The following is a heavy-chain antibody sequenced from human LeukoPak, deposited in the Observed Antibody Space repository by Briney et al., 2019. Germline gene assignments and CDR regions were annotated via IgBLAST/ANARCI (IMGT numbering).Heavy chain of an antibody. J-gene: IGHJ3*02. V-gene: IGHV1-2*02. CDR2: INPNSGGT. CDR3: ARDSGYSYDSIYGAFDI. Sequence: ASVKVSCKASGYTFTGYYMHWVRQAPGQGLEWMGWINPNSGGTNYAQKFQGRVTMTRDTSISTAYMELSRLRSEDTAVYYCARDSGYSYDSIYGAFDIWGQGTMVTVSS. CDR1: GYTFTGYY. D-gene: IGHD5-18*01.